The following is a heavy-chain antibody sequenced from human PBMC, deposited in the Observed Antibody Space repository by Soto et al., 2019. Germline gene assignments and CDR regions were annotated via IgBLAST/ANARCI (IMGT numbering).Heavy chain of an antibody. CDR1: GGSCSNDH. CDR3: AKEAYGEYQMLYLYSYSDGMDV. Sequence: GRSLRPCSAASGGSCSNDHTSMVRQATWRRLQWLSAISGSLGRRYYPDFEEGLFTLSRRNSKNTLYLQMNSLRAEDTAVYYCAKEAYGEYQMLYLYSYSDGMDVWCKVT. J-gene: IGHJ6*04. CDR2: ISGSLGRR. D-gene: IGHD2-2*02. V-gene: IGHV3-23*01.